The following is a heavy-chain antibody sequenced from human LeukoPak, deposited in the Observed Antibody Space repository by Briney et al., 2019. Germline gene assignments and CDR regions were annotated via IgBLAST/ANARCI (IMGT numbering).Heavy chain of an antibody. CDR1: GGSISSYY. J-gene: IGHJ4*02. V-gene: IGHV4-59*01. D-gene: IGHD4-17*01. CDR3: ARVNDYGDSKIDY. Sequence: SETLSLTCTVSGGSISSYYWSWSRQPPGQGLELIGYSYYSGSTNYNPSLKSRVTIPVDTSKNQFSLKLSSVTAAETAVYYCARVNDYGDSKIDYWGQGTLVTVSS. CDR2: SYYSGST.